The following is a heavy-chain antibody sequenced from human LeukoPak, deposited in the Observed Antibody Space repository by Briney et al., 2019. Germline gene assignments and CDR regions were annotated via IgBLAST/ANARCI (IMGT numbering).Heavy chain of an antibody. Sequence: GGSLKVSCKASGYTFTGYYLHWVRQAPGQGLEWVGWINPKSGGTNYAQKFQGRVTMTMDTSITTVYMESSRLRSDDTAVYYCSREDYWGQGTLVTVSS. CDR2: INPKSGGT. CDR3: SREDY. CDR1: GYTFTGYY. J-gene: IGHJ4*02. V-gene: IGHV1-2*02.